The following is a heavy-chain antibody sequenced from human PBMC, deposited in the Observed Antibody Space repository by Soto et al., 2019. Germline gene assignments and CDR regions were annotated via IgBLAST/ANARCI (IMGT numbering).Heavy chain of an antibody. D-gene: IGHD2-15*01. J-gene: IGHJ5*01. CDR3: ARALLTPNSFDS. Sequence: QVQLQESGPGLVKPSETLSLNCTVSGGSISSADHYWSWIRQAPGKGLELIGYVYYRGSIYYKPSLESRVTISIDTSKNQFSLKLTSVTAADTATYFCARALLTPNSFDSWGQGTQVTVSS. V-gene: IGHV4-30-4*01. CDR1: GGSISSADHY. CDR2: VYYRGSI.